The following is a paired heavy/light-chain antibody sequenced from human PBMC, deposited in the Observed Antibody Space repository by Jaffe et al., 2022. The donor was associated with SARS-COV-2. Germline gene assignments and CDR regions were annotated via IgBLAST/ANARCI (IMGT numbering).Light chain of an antibody. CDR3: SSYTGIWV. CDR2: EVN. Sequence: QSALTQPPSASGSPGQSVTISCTGTSSDVGAYDYVSWYQQHPGKAPKLMIYEVNKRPSGVPDRFSGSKSGNTASLTVSGLQAEDEADYYCSSYTGIWVFGGGTKLTVL. J-gene: IGLJ3*02. V-gene: IGLV2-8*01. CDR1: SSDVGAYDY.
Heavy chain of an antibody. D-gene: IGHD4-17*01. V-gene: IGHV2-5*02. CDR3: AHRTVVDGDYDY. Sequence: QITLKESGPTLVKPSQTLTLTCTFSGFSLTTSGVAVGWIRQPPGKALEWLGLIYWDDEKRYSPSLKSRVTITKDTSKNQVVLTMTSMGPVDTARYYCAHRTVVDGDYDYWGQGTLVTVSS. J-gene: IGHJ4*02. CDR1: GFSLTTSGVA. CDR2: IYWDDEK.